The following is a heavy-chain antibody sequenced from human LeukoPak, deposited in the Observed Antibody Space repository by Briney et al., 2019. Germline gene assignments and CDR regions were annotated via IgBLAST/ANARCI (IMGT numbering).Heavy chain of an antibody. V-gene: IGHV4-61*08. CDR3: ARDGRYYDFWSGHDAFDI. J-gene: IGHJ3*02. CDR2: IYYSGSP. CDR1: GGSISSGGFY. Sequence: PSETLSLTCTVSGGSISSGGFYWSWIRQHPGKGLEWIGYIYYSGSPYYNPSLKSRVTISVDTSKNQFSLKLSSVTAADTAVYYCARDGRYYDFWSGHDAFDIWGQGTMVTVSS. D-gene: IGHD3-3*01.